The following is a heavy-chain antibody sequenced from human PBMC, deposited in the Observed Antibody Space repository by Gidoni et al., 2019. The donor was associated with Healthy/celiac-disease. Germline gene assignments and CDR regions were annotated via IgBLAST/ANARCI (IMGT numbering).Heavy chain of an antibody. Sequence: QVQLVQSGAEVKKPGASVKVSCKASGYTFTSYAMHWVRQAPGQRFEWMGWINAGNGNTKYSQKFQGRVTITRDTSASTAYMELSSLRSEDTAVYYCARAVGSSWYRYWGQGTLVTVSS. CDR1: GYTFTSYA. D-gene: IGHD6-13*01. V-gene: IGHV1-3*01. CDR2: INAGNGNT. CDR3: ARAVGSSWYRY. J-gene: IGHJ4*02.